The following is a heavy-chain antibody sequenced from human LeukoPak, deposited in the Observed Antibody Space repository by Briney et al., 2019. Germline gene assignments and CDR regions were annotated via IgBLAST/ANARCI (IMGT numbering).Heavy chain of an antibody. V-gene: IGHV3-33*06. D-gene: IGHD5-18*01. Sequence: GGSLRLSCAASGFTFSSYGMHWVRQAPGKGLEWEAVIWYDGSNKYYADSVKGRFTISRDNSKNTLYLQMNSLRAEDTAVYYCAKESGYSYGPYYYYYMDVWGKGTTVTVSS. J-gene: IGHJ6*03. CDR1: GFTFSSYG. CDR3: AKESGYSYGPYYYYYMDV. CDR2: IWYDGSNK.